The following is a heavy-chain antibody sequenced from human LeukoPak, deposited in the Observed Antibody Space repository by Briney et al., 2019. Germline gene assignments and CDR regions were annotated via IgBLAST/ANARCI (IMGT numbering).Heavy chain of an antibody. D-gene: IGHD3-16*01. Sequence: GGSLRLSCAASGFTFSDYYMTWIRQAPGKGLEWVSYISTTSSFTKYADSVKGRFTISRDNAKNSFYLQMNSLRAEDTAVYYCARDLGGHGIWGRGTQVRVSS. CDR2: ISTTSSFT. V-gene: IGHV3-11*06. CDR1: GFTFSDYY. CDR3: ARDLGGHGI. J-gene: IGHJ4*02.